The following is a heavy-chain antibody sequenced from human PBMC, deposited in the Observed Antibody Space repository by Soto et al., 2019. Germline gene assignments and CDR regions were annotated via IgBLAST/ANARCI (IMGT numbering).Heavy chain of an antibody. CDR1: GGSFSGYY. J-gene: IGHJ5*02. V-gene: IGHV4-34*01. D-gene: IGHD3-3*01. CDR3: ARGALYDFWSGYGNWFDP. Sequence: SETPSLTCAVYGGSFSGYYWSWIRQPPGKGLEWIGEINHSGSTNYNPSLKSRVTISVDTSKNQFSLKLSSVTAADTAVYYCARGALYDFWSGYGNWFDPWGQGTLVTVSS. CDR2: INHSGST.